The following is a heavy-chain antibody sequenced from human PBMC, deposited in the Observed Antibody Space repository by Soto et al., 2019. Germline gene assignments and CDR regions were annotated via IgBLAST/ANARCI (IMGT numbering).Heavy chain of an antibody. Sequence: ASVKVSCKASGYTFTSYAMHWVRQAPGQRLEWMGWINAGNGNTKYSQKFQGRVTITRDTSASTAYMELSSLRSEDTAVYYCARPLGPYSSSKGVLFDPWGQGTLVTVSS. J-gene: IGHJ5*02. CDR1: GYTFTSYA. V-gene: IGHV1-3*01. D-gene: IGHD6-13*01. CDR2: INAGNGNT. CDR3: ARPLGPYSSSKGVLFDP.